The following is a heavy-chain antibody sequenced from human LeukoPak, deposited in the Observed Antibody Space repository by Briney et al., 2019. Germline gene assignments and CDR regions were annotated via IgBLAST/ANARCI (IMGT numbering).Heavy chain of an antibody. V-gene: IGHV4-59*08. CDR1: GGSINSYY. J-gene: IGHJ4*02. Sequence: SETLSLTCTVSGGSINSYYWIWIRQPPGKGLEWIGYIYSTGSTNSNPSLKSRVTISVDTSRNQFSLRLTSVTAADTAVYYCARHESAVGALFYWGQGTLVTVSS. CDR3: ARHESAVGALFY. CDR2: IYSTGST. D-gene: IGHD1-26*01.